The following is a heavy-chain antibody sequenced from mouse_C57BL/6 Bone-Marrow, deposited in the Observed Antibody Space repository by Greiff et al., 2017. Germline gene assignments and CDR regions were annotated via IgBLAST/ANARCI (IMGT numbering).Heavy chain of an antibody. CDR3: ARPSMITYFFDY. J-gene: IGHJ2*01. V-gene: IGHV5-6*01. D-gene: IGHD2-4*01. CDR2: ISRGGSYT. CDR1: GFTFSSYG. Sequence: VQLQQSGGDLVKPGGSLKLSCAASGFTFSSYGMSWVRQTPDKRLEWVATISRGGSYTYYPDSVKGRFTISRDNATNTVYLHMSSLTSEDSAVYYCARPSMITYFFDYWGQGTTLTVSS.